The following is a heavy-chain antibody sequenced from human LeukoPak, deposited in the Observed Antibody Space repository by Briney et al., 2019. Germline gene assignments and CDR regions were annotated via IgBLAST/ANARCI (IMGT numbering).Heavy chain of an antibody. D-gene: IGHD2-2*01. V-gene: IGHV4-34*01. CDR2: INHSGST. Sequence: SETLSLTCAVYGGSFSGYYWSWIRQPSGKGLEWIGEINHSGSTYYNPSLKSRVTISVDTSKNQFSLKLSSVTAADTAVYYCAREVDVVVPAARAFDIWGQGTMVTVSS. CDR1: GGSFSGYY. J-gene: IGHJ3*02. CDR3: AREVDVVVPAARAFDI.